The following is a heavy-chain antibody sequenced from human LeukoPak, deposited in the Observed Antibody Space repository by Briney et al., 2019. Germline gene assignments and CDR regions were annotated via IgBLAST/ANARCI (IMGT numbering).Heavy chain of an antibody. CDR2: ISYHGSDK. D-gene: IGHD4-23*01. CDR3: ARDHGGNRPNAFDI. V-gene: IGHV3-30-3*01. CDR1: GFTFSSYT. Sequence: GGSLRLSCAASGFTFSSYTMNWVREAPGKGVEWVAVISYHGSDKDYADPVKGRFSISRDNPKNTVYLQMNSLRVEDTAVYYCARDHGGNRPNAFDIWGQGTMVTVSS. J-gene: IGHJ3*02.